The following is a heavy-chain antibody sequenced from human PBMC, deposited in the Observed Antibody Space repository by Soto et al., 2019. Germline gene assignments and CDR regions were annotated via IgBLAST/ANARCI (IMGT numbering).Heavy chain of an antibody. J-gene: IGHJ4*02. CDR2: IFHSGST. V-gene: IGHV4-4*02. CDR3: ARNNGRENYYDSSGYWYYFDY. CDR1: GGSISSSNW. Sequence: PSETLSLTCAVSGGSISSSNWWSWVRQPPGKGLEWIGEIFHSGSTNYNPSFKSRVTISVDTSKNQFSLKLSSVTAADTAVYYCARNNGRENYYDSSGYWYYFDYWGQGTLVTVSS. D-gene: IGHD3-22*01.